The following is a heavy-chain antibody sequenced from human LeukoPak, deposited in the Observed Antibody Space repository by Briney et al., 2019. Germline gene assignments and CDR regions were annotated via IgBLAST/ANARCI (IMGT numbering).Heavy chain of an antibody. Sequence: PGGSLRLSCAASGFTFSSYAMSWIRQAPGKGLEWISAISGSGGSTYYPGSVKGRFTISRDNSKNTLYLQMNSLRAEDTAVYYCAKELLGYSYGYGVYNWFDPWGQGTLVTVSS. D-gene: IGHD5-18*01. J-gene: IGHJ5*02. CDR1: GFTFSSYA. V-gene: IGHV3-23*01. CDR2: ISGSGGST. CDR3: AKELLGYSYGYGVYNWFDP.